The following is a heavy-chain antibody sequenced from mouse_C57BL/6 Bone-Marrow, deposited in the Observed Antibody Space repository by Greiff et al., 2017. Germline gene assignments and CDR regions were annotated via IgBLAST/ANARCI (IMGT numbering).Heavy chain of an antibody. CDR3: AREGWLLPAWFAY. D-gene: IGHD2-3*01. Sequence: LQESGAELARPGASVKLPCKASGYTFTSYGISWVKQRTGQGLEWIGEIYPRSGNTYYNEKFKGKATLTADKSTSTAYMELRSLTSEDSAVYFCAREGWLLPAWFAYWGQGTLVTVSA. CDR2: IYPRSGNT. V-gene: IGHV1-81*01. J-gene: IGHJ3*01. CDR1: GYTFTSYG.